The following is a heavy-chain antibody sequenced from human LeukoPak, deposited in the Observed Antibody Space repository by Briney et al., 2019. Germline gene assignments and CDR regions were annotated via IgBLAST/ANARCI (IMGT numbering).Heavy chain of an antibody. CDR1: GGTFSSYA. CDR3: ARDQPTTVSPPDYFDY. D-gene: IGHD4-11*01. Sequence: VKVSFKASGGTFSSYAISWVRQAPGQGLEWMGRIIIFLGIANYAQKFQGRVTITVDKSTSTAYMELSSLRSEDTAVYYCARDQPTTVSPPDYFDYWGQGTLVTVAS. CDR2: IIIFLGIA. J-gene: IGHJ4*02. V-gene: IGHV1-69*10.